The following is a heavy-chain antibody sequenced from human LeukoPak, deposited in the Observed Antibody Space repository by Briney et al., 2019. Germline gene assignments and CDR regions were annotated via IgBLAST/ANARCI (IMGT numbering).Heavy chain of an antibody. CDR2: IWSDGTNK. V-gene: IGHV3-33*06. Sequence: QTGGSLRLSCAASGFMFTHHGMHWVRRAPGKGLEWVAVIWSDGTNKFYSDSVKGRFAISRDNSNDMVYLQMNGLRVDDMAVYYCAKDIQRGFDYPSSLDSWGQGTLVIVSS. J-gene: IGHJ4*02. CDR1: GFMFTHHG. CDR3: AKDIQRGFDYPSSLDS. D-gene: IGHD3-9*01.